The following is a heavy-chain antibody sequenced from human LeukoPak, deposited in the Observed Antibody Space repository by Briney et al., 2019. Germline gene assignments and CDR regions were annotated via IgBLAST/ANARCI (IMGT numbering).Heavy chain of an antibody. CDR3: AKHPHTAMVTSNFDY. D-gene: IGHD5-18*01. J-gene: IGHJ4*02. Sequence: GGSLRLSCAASGFTFSSYGMHWVRQAPGKGLEWVAVMSYDGSKEYYADSVKGRFTISRDNSKNTLYLQMNSLRVEDTAVYYCAKHPHTAMVTSNFDYWGQGTLVTVSS. V-gene: IGHV3-30*18. CDR1: GFTFSSYG. CDR2: MSYDGSKE.